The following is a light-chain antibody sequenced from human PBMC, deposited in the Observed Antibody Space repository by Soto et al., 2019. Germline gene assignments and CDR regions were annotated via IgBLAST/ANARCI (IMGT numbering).Light chain of an antibody. CDR2: DGS. J-gene: IGKJ4*01. V-gene: IGKV3D-20*01. Sequence: EIVLTQSPATLSLSPGDIATLSCGASQSVRSSYVAWYQQKAGLAPRLLIYDGSSRASGIPDRFSGSGSGTDFTLTIGSLEPEDFAVYYCQQYDNSAPLSFGGGTKVEMK. CDR3: QQYDNSAPLS. CDR1: QSVRSSY.